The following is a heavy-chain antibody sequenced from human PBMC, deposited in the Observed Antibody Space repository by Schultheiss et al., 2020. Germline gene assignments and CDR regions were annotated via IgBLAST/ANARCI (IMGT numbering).Heavy chain of an antibody. D-gene: IGHD3-9*01. CDR1: GGSVSSGSYY. V-gene: IGHV4-39*07. CDR2: IYYSGST. J-gene: IGHJ6*02. Sequence: SETLSLTCTVSGGSVSSGSYYWSWIRQPPGKGLEWIGSIYYSGSTYYNPSLKSRVTISVDTSKNQFSLKLSSVTAADTAVYYCARAPYYDITYYYYGMDVWGQGTTVTVS. CDR3: ARAPYYDITYYYYGMDV.